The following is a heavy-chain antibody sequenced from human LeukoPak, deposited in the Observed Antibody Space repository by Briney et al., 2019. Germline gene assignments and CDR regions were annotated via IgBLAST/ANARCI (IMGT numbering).Heavy chain of an antibody. V-gene: IGHV1-24*01. CDR3: ATSPLTTVTTFYAFDI. J-gene: IGHJ3*02. CDR2: FDPEDGET. Sequence: ASVKVSCKVSGYTLTELSMHWVRQAPGKGLEWMGGFDPEDGETIYAQKFQGRVTMTEDTSTDTAYMELSSLRSEDTAVYYCATSPLTTVTTFYAFDIWGQGTMVTVSS. CDR1: GYTLTELS. D-gene: IGHD4-17*01.